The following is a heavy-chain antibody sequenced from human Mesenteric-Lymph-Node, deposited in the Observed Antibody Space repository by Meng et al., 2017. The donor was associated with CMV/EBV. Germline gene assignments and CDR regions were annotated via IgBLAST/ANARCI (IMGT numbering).Heavy chain of an antibody. CDR3: AKAEEASRLVESFLHY. CDR1: GFTFNNYA. V-gene: IGHV3-23*01. Sequence: GGSLRLSCTASGFTFNNYAMTWVRQAPGKGLEWVSVIRGNGDITHYADSVKGRFTISRDNSKNTLYLQMHSLRAEDTAVYYCAKAEEASRLVESFLHYWGQGTLVTVSS. J-gene: IGHJ4*02. CDR2: IRGNGDIT. D-gene: IGHD6-19*01.